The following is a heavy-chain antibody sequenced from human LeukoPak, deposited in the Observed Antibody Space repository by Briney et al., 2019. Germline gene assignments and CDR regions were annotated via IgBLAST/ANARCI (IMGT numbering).Heavy chain of an antibody. CDR3: ARRSSRFYGLDV. CDR2: IYPDDADT. V-gene: IGHV5-51*01. CDR1: GYTFSKNW. D-gene: IGHD3-10*01. Sequence: GESLKISCKATGYTFSKNWIGWVRQMPGKGLEWMGWIYPDDADTRYSPSFQGQVIISADKSLNSVYLQWRGLKASDTAMYYCARRSSRFYGLDVWGQGTTVTVSS. J-gene: IGHJ6*02.